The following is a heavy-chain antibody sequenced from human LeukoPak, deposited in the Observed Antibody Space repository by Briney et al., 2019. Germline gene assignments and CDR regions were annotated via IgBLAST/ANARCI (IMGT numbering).Heavy chain of an antibody. D-gene: IGHD6-19*01. J-gene: IGHJ1*01. CDR1: GYTFTSYG. CDR3: ARLGVAGDPSSAEYFQH. Sequence: GASVKVSCKASGYTFTSYGISWVRQAPGQGLDWMGWISLYNPKTNYAQKFQGRVTMTTDTSTSTAYMELTSLTSDDTAVYYCARLGVAGDPSSAEYFQHWGQGTLLTVSS. V-gene: IGHV1-18*01. CDR2: ISLYNPKT.